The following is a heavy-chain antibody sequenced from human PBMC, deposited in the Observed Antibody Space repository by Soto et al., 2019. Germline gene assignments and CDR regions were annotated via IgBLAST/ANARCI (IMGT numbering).Heavy chain of an antibody. J-gene: IGHJ4*02. CDR3: ARSAHHFESSGKYYTYYLDY. CDR1: GFTFSSYA. V-gene: IGHV3-23*01. Sequence: EVQLLESGGGLVQPGGSLRLSCAASGFTFSSYAMSWVRQAPGKGLEWVSAISGSGGSTYYADSVKGRFTISRDNSKNTLYLQMNILRGEDTAVYYCARSAHHFESSGKYYTYYLDYWGQGTLVTVSS. D-gene: IGHD3-22*01. CDR2: ISGSGGST.